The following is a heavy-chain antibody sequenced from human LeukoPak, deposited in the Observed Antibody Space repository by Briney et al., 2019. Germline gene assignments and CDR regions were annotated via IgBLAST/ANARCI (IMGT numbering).Heavy chain of an antibody. V-gene: IGHV4-59*08. Sequence: SETLSLTCTVSGVSISSYYWSWIRQPPGKGLEWIGYIYYSGSTNYNPSLKSRVTISVDTSKNQFSLKLSSVTAADTAVYYCAGTVDTAMVDYWGQGTLVTVSS. CDR1: GVSISSYY. CDR3: AGTVDTAMVDY. D-gene: IGHD5-18*01. J-gene: IGHJ4*02. CDR2: IYYSGST.